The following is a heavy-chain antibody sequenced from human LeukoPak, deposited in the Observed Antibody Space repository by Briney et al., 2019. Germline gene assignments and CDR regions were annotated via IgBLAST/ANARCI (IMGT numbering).Heavy chain of an antibody. Sequence: GASVTVSCKVSGYTLTELSMHWVRQAPGKGLEWMGRFDPEGGETIYAQKFQGRVTMTEDTSTNTAYMELSSLRSEDTAVYYCATQQLVRFVLRFQHWGQGTLVTVSS. CDR3: ATQQLVRFVLRFQH. D-gene: IGHD6-13*01. J-gene: IGHJ1*01. V-gene: IGHV1-24*01. CDR2: FDPEGGET. CDR1: GYTLTELS.